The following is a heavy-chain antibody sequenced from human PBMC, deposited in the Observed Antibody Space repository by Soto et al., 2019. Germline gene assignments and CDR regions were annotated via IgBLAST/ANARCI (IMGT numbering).Heavy chain of an antibody. Sequence: EVQLLESGGGLVQPGGSLRLSCETSGFSFNTYAMTWVRQAPGMGLEWVAVINYSGRTTFHAQSVKGRFTISRDNSRNTVSLQMDSLRAEDTAVYYCVKQRGPGKTYYYNMDVWGLGTTVIVSS. CDR1: GFSFNTYA. J-gene: IGHJ6*02. CDR2: INYSGRTT. D-gene: IGHD3-10*01. CDR3: VKQRGPGKTYYYNMDV. V-gene: IGHV3-23*01.